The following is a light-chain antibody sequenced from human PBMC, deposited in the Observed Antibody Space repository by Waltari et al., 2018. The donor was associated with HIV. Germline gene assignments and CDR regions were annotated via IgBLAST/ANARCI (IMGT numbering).Light chain of an antibody. CDR1: QSINRSY. CDR2: GAS. V-gene: IGKV3-20*01. CDR3: QQYGSSPIT. Sequence: EIVLTQSPGIPSLSAGERATLSCRASQSINRSYLAWYQHKPGQVPRLLIYGASNRAAGIPDRFSGSGSRTDFTLTISRLEPDDIAVYYCQQYGSSPITFGQGTRLEI. J-gene: IGKJ5*01.